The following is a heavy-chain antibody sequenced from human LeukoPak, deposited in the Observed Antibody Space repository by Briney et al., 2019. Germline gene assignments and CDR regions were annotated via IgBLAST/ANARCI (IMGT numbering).Heavy chain of an antibody. CDR1: GFTLSSYA. Sequence: PGRSLRLSCAASGFTLSSYAMHWVRQAPGKGLEWVAVISYDGSNKYYADSVKGRFTISRDNSKNTLYLQMNSLRAEDTAVYYCARAAGSGYYNNYFDYWGQGTLVTVSS. V-gene: IGHV3-30*04. CDR2: ISYDGSNK. D-gene: IGHD3-22*01. CDR3: ARAAGSGYYNNYFDY. J-gene: IGHJ4*02.